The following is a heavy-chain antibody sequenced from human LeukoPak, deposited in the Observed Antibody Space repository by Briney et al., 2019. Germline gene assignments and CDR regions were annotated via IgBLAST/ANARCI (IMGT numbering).Heavy chain of an antibody. V-gene: IGHV3-7*01. Sequence: GGSRRLSCAASGFTFSSYWMSWVRQAAGEGLEWVANIKQDGSEKYYVDSVKGRFTISRDNAKNSLYLQMNSLRAEDTAVYYCARAGLYSGSYYFDYWGQGTLVTVSS. CDR2: IKQDGSEK. CDR1: GFTFSSYW. CDR3: ARAGLYSGSYYFDY. D-gene: IGHD1-26*01. J-gene: IGHJ4*02.